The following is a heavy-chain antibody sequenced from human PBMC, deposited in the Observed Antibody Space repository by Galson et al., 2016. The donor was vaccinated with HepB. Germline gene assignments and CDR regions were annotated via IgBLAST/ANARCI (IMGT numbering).Heavy chain of an antibody. Sequence: SETLSLTCTVSGGSIRSYYWSWIRQPPEKGLEWIGYIYHSGYTNYNPSLKSRATISVDTSKNQFSLRLSSVTAADTAVDYCAREVHSSRSLTTYYYFDLWGRGTLVTVSS. CDR2: IYHSGYT. CDR3: AREVHSSRSLTTYYYFDL. D-gene: IGHD3-22*01. CDR1: GGSIRSYY. V-gene: IGHV4-59*01. J-gene: IGHJ2*01.